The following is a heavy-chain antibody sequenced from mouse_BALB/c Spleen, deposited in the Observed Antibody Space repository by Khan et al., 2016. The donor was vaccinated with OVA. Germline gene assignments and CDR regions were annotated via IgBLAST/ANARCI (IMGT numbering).Heavy chain of an antibody. Sequence: EVQLVESGPGLVKPSQSLSLTCTVTGYSITSGYGWNWIRQFPGNKLEWMGYISYSGSTNYNPSLKSRITITRDTSTNPFFLQLNTVTTEETATYYCARTARIKYWGKGTTLTVSS. V-gene: IGHV3-2*02. J-gene: IGHJ2*01. CDR1: GYSITSGYG. CDR2: ISYSGST. D-gene: IGHD1-2*01. CDR3: ARTARIKY.